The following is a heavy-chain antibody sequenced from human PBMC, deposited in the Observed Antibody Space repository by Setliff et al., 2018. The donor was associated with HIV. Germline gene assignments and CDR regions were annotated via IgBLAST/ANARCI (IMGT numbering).Heavy chain of an antibody. CDR2: VDYRGNT. CDR3: TRQAFGGAPRTPLDS. V-gene: IGHV4-39*01. Sequence: SETLSLTCSVSGDSINTGDYYWSWIRQHPGKGLEWIGIVDYRGNTYYSPSFHSRVTVLVDTSKNHFSLILTSVTAADTAVYYCTRQAFGGAPRTPLDSWGQGTLVTVSS. D-gene: IGHD3-16*01. CDR1: GDSINTGDYY. J-gene: IGHJ4*02.